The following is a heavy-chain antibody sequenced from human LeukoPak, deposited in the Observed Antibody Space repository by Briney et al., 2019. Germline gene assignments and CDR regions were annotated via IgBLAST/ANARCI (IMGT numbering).Heavy chain of an antibody. Sequence: LETLSLTCAVYGGSFSGYYWSWIRQPPGKGLEWIGEINHSGSTNYNPSLKSRVTISVDTSKNQFSLKLSSVTAADTAVYYCARVRYSSSWYGINWFDPWGQGTLVTVSP. J-gene: IGHJ5*02. CDR1: GGSFSGYY. CDR3: ARVRYSSSWYGINWFDP. D-gene: IGHD6-13*01. V-gene: IGHV4-34*01. CDR2: INHSGST.